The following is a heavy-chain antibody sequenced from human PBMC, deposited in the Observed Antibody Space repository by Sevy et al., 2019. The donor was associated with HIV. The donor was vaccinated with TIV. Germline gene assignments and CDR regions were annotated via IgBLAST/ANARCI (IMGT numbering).Heavy chain of an antibody. CDR1: GFTFSSYW. V-gene: IGHV3-7*01. CDR2: IKQDGSEK. CDR3: ARGMADIVVVPAAMSLVY. J-gene: IGHJ4*02. Sequence: GGSLRLSCAASGFTFSSYWMSWVRQAPGKGLEWVANIKQDGSEKYYVDSVKGRFTISRDNAKNSLYLQMNSLRAEDTAVYYCARGMADIVVVPAAMSLVYWGQGTLVTVSS. D-gene: IGHD2-2*01.